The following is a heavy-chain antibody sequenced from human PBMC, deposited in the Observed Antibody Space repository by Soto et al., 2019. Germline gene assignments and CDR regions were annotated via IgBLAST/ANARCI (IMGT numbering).Heavy chain of an antibody. J-gene: IGHJ5*02. CDR2: IFYLGSS. CDR1: GDSIIISDFY. CDR3: ARHSLALRKNNWFDP. D-gene: IGHD3-3*02. Sequence: PSETLSITCTFSGDSIIISDFYWGWVRQPPGKGLEWIGSIFYLGSSYYNPSLKSRVTMSVDTSKNQFSLRLRSVTAADTALYFCARHSLALRKNNWFDPWGQGIMVTVSS. V-gene: IGHV4-39*01.